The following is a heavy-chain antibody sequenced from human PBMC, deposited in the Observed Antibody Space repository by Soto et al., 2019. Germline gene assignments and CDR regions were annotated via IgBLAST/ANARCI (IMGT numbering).Heavy chain of an antibody. D-gene: IGHD6-13*01. J-gene: IGHJ6*01. CDR2: IYPGDSDT. CDR1: GYSFTSYW. V-gene: IGHV5-51*01. Sequence: PGESLKISCKGSGYSFTSYWIGWVRQMLGKGLEWMGIIYPGDSDTRYSPSFQGQATISADKSISTAYLQWSTLKASDPALSYCARLGGKAAPSAGHYSYGPEVWRPGTTV. CDR3: ARLGGKAAPSAGHYSYGPEV.